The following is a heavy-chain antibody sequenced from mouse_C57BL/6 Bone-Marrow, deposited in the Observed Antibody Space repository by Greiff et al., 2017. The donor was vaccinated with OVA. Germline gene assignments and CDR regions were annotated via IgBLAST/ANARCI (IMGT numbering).Heavy chain of an antibody. D-gene: IGHD2-5*01. CDR2: IRNKANNHAT. CDR3: TRARVSYYSNYEWYFDV. CDR1: GFTFSDAW. J-gene: IGHJ1*03. V-gene: IGHV6-6*01. Sequence: EVKVEESGGGLVQPGGSMKLSCAASGFTFSDAWMDWVRQSPEKGLEWVAEIRNKANNHATYYAESVKGRFTISRDDSKSSVYLQMNSLRAEDTGIYYCTRARVSYYSNYEWYFDVWGTGTTVTVSS.